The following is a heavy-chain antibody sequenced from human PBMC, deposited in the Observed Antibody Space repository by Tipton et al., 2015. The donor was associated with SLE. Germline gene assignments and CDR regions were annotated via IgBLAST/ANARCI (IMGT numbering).Heavy chain of an antibody. CDR2: ISGYNGNT. V-gene: IGHV1-18*04. CDR3: ARQDSYVHY. Sequence: QLVQSGAEVKKPGASVKVSCKASGYTFSDYYMHWVRQAPGQGLEWMGWISGYNGNTNYAQNLQGRVTMTTDTSTSTAYMELRSLRSDDTAVYYCARQDSYVHYWGQGTLVTVSS. CDR1: GYTFSDYY. J-gene: IGHJ4*02. D-gene: IGHD3-16*01.